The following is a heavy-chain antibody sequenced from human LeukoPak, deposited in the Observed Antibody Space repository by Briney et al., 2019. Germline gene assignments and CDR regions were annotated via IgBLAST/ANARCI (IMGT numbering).Heavy chain of an antibody. V-gene: IGHV4-39*07. Sequence: SETLSLTCTVSGGSISSSSYYWGWIRQPPGKGLEWIGSIYYSGSTYYNPSLKSRVTISVDTSKNQFSLKLSSVTAADTAVYYCARGGPLLWFGELGPSFDYWGQGTLVTVSS. D-gene: IGHD3-10*01. CDR3: ARGGPLLWFGELGPSFDY. CDR2: IYYSGST. CDR1: GGSISSSSYY. J-gene: IGHJ4*02.